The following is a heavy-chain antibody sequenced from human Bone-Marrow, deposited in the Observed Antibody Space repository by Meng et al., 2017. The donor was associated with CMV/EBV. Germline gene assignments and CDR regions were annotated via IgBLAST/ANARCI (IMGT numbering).Heavy chain of an antibody. Sequence: ASEFTFTSHAMKWVRPAPGKGLEWVSSISAGGGSTYYADSVKGRFTISRDNSKNTLYLQMNSLRAEDTAVYYCARSGSGDYDRYFDYWGQGTLVTVSS. CDR1: EFTFTSHA. V-gene: IGHV3-23*01. J-gene: IGHJ4*02. CDR2: ISAGGGST. CDR3: ARSGSGDYDRYFDY. D-gene: IGHD4-17*01.